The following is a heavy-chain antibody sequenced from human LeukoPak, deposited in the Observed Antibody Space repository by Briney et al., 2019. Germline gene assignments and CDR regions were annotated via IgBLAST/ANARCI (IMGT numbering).Heavy chain of an antibody. CDR3: ARSPGIMGATRWFDP. D-gene: IGHD1-26*01. V-gene: IGHV3-48*01. Sequence: GGSLRLSCAASGFTFSSYSMNWVRQAPGKGLEWVSYISSSSSTIYYADSVKGRFTISRDNAKNSLYLQMNSLRAEDTAVYYCARSPGIMGATRWFDPWGQGTLVTVSS. CDR2: ISSSSSTI. CDR1: GFTFSSYS. J-gene: IGHJ5*02.